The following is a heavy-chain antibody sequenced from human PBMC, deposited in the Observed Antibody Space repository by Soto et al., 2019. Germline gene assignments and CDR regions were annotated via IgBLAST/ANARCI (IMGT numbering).Heavy chain of an antibody. J-gene: IGHJ4*02. Sequence: PWGSLALSCAASGFTFTRYSMNWVRQAPGKGLELVSSISSTTNYIYYGDSMKGRFTISRDNSKNSLYLEMNSLRAEDTAVYYCARESEDLTSNFDYWGQGTLVTVSS. CDR2: ISSTTNYI. CDR1: GFTFTRYS. V-gene: IGHV3-21*06. CDR3: ARESEDLTSNFDY.